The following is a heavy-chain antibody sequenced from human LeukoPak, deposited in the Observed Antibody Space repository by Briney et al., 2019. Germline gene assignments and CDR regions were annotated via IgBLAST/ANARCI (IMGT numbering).Heavy chain of an antibody. CDR2: INPSGGST. V-gene: IGHV1-46*01. D-gene: IGHD3-10*01. Sequence: ASVKVSCKASGYTFTGYYMHCVRQAPGQGLEWMGIINPSGGSTRYAQKFQGRVTMTRDTSTSTVYMELSSLRSEDTAVYYCARGWSLTRGLKQTNFDYWGQGTLVTVSS. CDR3: ARGWSLTRGLKQTNFDY. CDR1: GYTFTGYY. J-gene: IGHJ4*02.